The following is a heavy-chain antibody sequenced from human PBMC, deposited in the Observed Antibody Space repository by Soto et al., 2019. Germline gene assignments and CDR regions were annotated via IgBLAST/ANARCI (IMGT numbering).Heavy chain of an antibody. CDR1: GGSISSYY. CDR3: ARDSSWYPGTFDI. J-gene: IGHJ3*02. D-gene: IGHD6-13*01. V-gene: IGHV4-59*01. Sequence: PSETLSLTCTVSGGSISSYYWSWIRQPPGKGLEWIGYIYYSGSTNYNPSLKSRVTISVDTSKNQFSLKLSSVTAAYTAVYYCARDSSWYPGTFDIWGQGTMVTVSS. CDR2: IYYSGST.